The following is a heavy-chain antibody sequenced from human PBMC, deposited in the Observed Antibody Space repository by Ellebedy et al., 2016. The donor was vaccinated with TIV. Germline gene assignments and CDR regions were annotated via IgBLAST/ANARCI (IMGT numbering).Heavy chain of an antibody. V-gene: IGHV1-3*01. J-gene: IGHJ4*02. D-gene: IGHD6-13*01. CDR2: INAGNGNT. Sequence: ASVKVSXXASGYTFTSYAMHWVRQAPGQRLEWMGWINAGNGNTKYSQKFQGRVTITRDTSASTAYMELSSLRSEDTAVYYCARVGIAAAGTVRIPFDYWGQGTLVTVSS. CDR1: GYTFTSYA. CDR3: ARVGIAAAGTVRIPFDY.